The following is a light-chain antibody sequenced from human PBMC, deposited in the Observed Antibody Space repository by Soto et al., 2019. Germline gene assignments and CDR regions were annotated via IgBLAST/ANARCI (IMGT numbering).Light chain of an antibody. CDR1: SSDVGRYIY. CDR3: SSYTSSSTRVV. V-gene: IGLV2-14*01. Sequence: QSALTQPASVSGSPGQSITISCTGTSSDVGRYIYVSWYQQHPGKAPKLMIYDVHNRPSGVSNRFSGSKSGNTASLTISGLQAEDEADYYCSSYTSSSTRVVFGGGTKLTVL. CDR2: DVH. J-gene: IGLJ2*01.